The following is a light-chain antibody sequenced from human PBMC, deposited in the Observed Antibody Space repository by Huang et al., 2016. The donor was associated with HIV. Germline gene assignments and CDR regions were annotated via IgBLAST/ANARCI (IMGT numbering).Light chain of an antibody. CDR2: DAT. CDR3: QQRIQWPRLT. CDR1: QTSTRF. J-gene: IGKJ4*01. V-gene: IGKV3-11*01. Sequence: EIVLTQSPATLSLSPGERATLSCRASQTSTRFLAWYRQKPGQAPRLLIFDATHRATGTPARFSGSWSGTDFTLTIHSLEPEDFAVYYCQQRIQWPRLTFGGGTRVEMK.